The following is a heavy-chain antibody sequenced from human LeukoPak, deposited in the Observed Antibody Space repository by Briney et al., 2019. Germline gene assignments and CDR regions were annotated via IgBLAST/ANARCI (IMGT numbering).Heavy chain of an antibody. CDR1: GFTFSNFW. V-gene: IGHV3-74*01. CDR2: ICGDGTTT. J-gene: IGHJ4*02. Sequence: PGGSLRLSCAASGFTFSNFWIHWVRQAPGKGLVWVSRICGDGTTTSYADSVKGRFTISRDNAKNTLYLQMNSLRAEDTAVYYCARGPGAYCGGDCPDYWGQGILVTVSS. D-gene: IGHD2-21*02. CDR3: ARGPGAYCGGDCPDY.